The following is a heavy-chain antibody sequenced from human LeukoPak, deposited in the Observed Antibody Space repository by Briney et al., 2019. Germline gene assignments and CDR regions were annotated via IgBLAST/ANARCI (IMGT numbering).Heavy chain of an antibody. D-gene: IGHD3-10*01. CDR2: ISSSSSYI. Sequence: PGGSLRLSCAASGFTFSSYSMNWVRQAPGKGLEWVSSISSSSSYIYYADSVKGRFTISRDNAKNSLYLQMNSLRAEDTAVYYCARDIDYYGSGSYYRGFDYWGQGTLVTVSS. CDR1: GFTFSSYS. CDR3: ARDIDYYGSGSYYRGFDY. J-gene: IGHJ4*02. V-gene: IGHV3-21*01.